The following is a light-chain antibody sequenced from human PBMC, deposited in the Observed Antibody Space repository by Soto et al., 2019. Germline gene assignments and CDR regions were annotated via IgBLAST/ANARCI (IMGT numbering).Light chain of an antibody. CDR3: VSYTTFSSYV. Sequence: QSALTQPASVSGSPGQSITISCTGTSSDVGGYNYVSWYQHHPGKAPKLMIYDVSNRPSGVSNRFSGSKSGNTASLTISGLQAEDEAEYYCVSYTTFSSYVFGTGTKVAVL. CDR1: SSDVGGYNY. CDR2: DVS. V-gene: IGLV2-14*01. J-gene: IGLJ1*01.